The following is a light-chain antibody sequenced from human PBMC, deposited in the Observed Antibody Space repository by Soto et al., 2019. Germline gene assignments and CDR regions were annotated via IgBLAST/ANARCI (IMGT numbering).Light chain of an antibody. CDR1: QSIGSW. CDR2: KAS. CDR3: QQYNSYSRT. J-gene: IGKJ1*01. Sequence: DIQMTQSPSTLSASVGDRVTITRRASQSIGSWLAWYQQKPEKAPKLLIYKASSLESGVPSRFSGSGSGTEFTLTISSLQPDDFATYYCQQYNSYSRTFGQGTKVEIK. V-gene: IGKV1-5*03.